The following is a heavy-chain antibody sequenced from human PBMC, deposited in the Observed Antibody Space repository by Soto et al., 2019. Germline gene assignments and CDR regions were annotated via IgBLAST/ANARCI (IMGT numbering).Heavy chain of an antibody. V-gene: IGHV4-59*01. CDR3: ARGGYCSGRTCLLYHYHTYHMAV. D-gene: IGHD2-15*01. J-gene: IGHJ6*03. Sequence: QVHLQESGPGLVKPSETLFLDCTVSGGSISNYFWSWIRQPPGRGPEWIGSIYDSGDTNYKSSLKSRVAISVEASKNQFSLSLSSVTAAVTAVYYCARGGYCSGRTCLLYHYHTYHMAVWGKGTTVTVSS. CDR1: GGSISNYF. CDR2: IYDSGDT.